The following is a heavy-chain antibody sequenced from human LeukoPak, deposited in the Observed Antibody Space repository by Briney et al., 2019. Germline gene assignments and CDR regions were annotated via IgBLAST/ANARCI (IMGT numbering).Heavy chain of an antibody. J-gene: IGHJ4*02. V-gene: IGHV4-34*01. D-gene: IGHD6-19*01. CDR2: INHTGST. Sequence: SETLSLSCAVYGGSFSGYYWSWIRQPPGKGLQWIGEINHTGSTNYNPSLKSRVTISVDTSKNQFSLKLSSVTAADTAVYYFSRGRHRPKAVAGIRYWGQGTLVTVSS. CDR3: SRGRHRPKAVAGIRY. CDR1: GGSFSGYY.